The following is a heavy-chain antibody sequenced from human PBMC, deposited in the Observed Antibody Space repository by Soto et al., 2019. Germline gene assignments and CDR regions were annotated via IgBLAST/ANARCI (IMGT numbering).Heavy chain of an antibody. V-gene: IGHV4-38-2*02. Sequence: SETLSLTCAVSDYSIGRGYYWGWIRQPPGGGLEWIGSIYHSGNTHYNPSLKSRVTISVDTSKNQFSLKLKSVTAADTAVYCCAREYSSSAGWFDPWGQGAQVTVSS. J-gene: IGHJ5*02. CDR3: AREYSSSAGWFDP. CDR2: IYHSGNT. CDR1: DYSIGRGYY. D-gene: IGHD6-6*01.